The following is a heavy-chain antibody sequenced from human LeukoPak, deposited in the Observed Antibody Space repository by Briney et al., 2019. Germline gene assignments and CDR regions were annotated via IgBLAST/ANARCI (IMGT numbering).Heavy chain of an antibody. CDR3: AKWRRSSPIGGMDV. CDR2: IRGPGGST. CDR1: GFPFSSYA. V-gene: IGHV3-23*01. D-gene: IGHD5-24*01. Sequence: GGSLRLSCAASGFPFSSYAMRCVPHSPGKGGECVSGIRGPGGSTYYADSVKGRFTISRDNSKNTLYLLMNSLRAEDTAVYYCAKWRRSSPIGGMDVWGQGTTVTVSS. J-gene: IGHJ6*02.